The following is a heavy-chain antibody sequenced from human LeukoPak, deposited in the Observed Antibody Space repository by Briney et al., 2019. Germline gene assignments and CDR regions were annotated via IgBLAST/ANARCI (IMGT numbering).Heavy chain of an antibody. Sequence: GGSLRLSCAASGFTFSSYWMSWVRQAPGKGLEWVANIKQDGSEKYYVDSVKGRFTISGDNAKNSLYLQMNSLRAEDTAVYYCARVGSGSYTFRRDFDYWGQGTLVTASS. D-gene: IGHD3-10*01. CDR3: ARVGSGSYTFRRDFDY. J-gene: IGHJ4*02. CDR1: GFTFSSYW. CDR2: IKQDGSEK. V-gene: IGHV3-7*01.